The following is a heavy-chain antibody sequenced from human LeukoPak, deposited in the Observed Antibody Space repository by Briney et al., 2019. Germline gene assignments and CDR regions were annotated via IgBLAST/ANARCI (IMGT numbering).Heavy chain of an antibody. J-gene: IGHJ6*03. D-gene: IGHD6-13*01. V-gene: IGHV3-74*01. CDR1: GFAFSNYW. Sequence: GGSLRLSCAASGFAFSNYWLHWVRQAPGKGLVWVARINTHGSSTNYADSVKGRFTISRDNAKNTLYLQMTSLSAEDTAVYYALAGYYYYYMGVWGKGTTGTVSS. CDR2: INTHGSST. CDR3: LAGYYYYYMGV.